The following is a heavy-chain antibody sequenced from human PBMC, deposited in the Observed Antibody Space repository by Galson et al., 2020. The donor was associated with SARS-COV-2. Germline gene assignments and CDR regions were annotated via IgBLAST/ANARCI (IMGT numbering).Heavy chain of an antibody. CDR1: GFTFSSYG. Sequence: GGSLRLSCAASGFTFSSYGMHWVRQAPGKGLEWVAVIWYDGSNKYYADSVKGRFTISRDNSKNTLYLQMNSLRAEDTAVYYCAKDLGGYYGSGSYDYWGQGTLVTVSS. CDR2: IWYDGSNK. CDR3: AKDLGGYYGSGSYDY. V-gene: IGHV3-33*06. J-gene: IGHJ4*02. D-gene: IGHD3-10*01.